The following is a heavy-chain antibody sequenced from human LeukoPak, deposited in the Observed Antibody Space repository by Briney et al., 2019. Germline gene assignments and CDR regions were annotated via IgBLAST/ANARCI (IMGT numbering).Heavy chain of an antibody. CDR2: IYPGDSDT. V-gene: IGHV5-51*01. CDR3: ARSSPIDSYGFGY. J-gene: IGHJ4*02. Sequence: GASLKISCKGSGYRFTSYWIGWVRQMPGKGLEWMGIIYPGDSDTRYSPSFQGQVTISADKSISTAYLQWSSLKASDTAMYYCARSSPIDSYGFGYWGQGTLVTVSS. D-gene: IGHD5-18*01. CDR1: GYRFTSYW.